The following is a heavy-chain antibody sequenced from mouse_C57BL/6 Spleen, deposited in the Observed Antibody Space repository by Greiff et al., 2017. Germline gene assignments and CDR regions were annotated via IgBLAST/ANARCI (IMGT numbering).Heavy chain of an antibody. Sequence: QVQLQQSGPELVKPGASVKISCKASGYAFSSSWMNWVKQRPGKGLEWLGWINPGDGDTNYNGKFKGKATLTADKSSSTAYMQLSSLTSEDSAVYFCARYPYYCGSEGYYAMDYWGQGTSVTVSA. CDR2: INPGDGDT. J-gene: IGHJ4*01. D-gene: IGHD1-1*01. CDR1: GYAFSSSW. V-gene: IGHV1-82*01. CDR3: ARYPYYCGSEGYYAMDY.